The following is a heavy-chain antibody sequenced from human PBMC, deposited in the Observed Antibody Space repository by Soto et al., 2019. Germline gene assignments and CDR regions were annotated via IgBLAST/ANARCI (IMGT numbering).Heavy chain of an antibody. CDR1: GFTFSSYG. CDR2: ISYDGSNK. Sequence: GGSLRLSCAASGFTFSSYGMHWVRQAPGKGLEWVAVISYDGSNKYYADSVKGRFTISRDNSKNTLYLQMNSLRAEDTAVYYCASLYDFWSGLSNDNWFDPWGQGTLVTVSS. V-gene: IGHV3-30*03. J-gene: IGHJ5*02. D-gene: IGHD3-3*01. CDR3: ASLYDFWSGLSNDNWFDP.